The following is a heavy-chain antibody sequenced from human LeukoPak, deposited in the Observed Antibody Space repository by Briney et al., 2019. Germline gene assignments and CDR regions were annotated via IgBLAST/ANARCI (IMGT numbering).Heavy chain of an antibody. CDR1: GFTFSSYA. CDR2: ISYDGSNK. J-gene: IGHJ4*02. Sequence: PGGSLRLSCAASGFTFSSYAMHWVRQAPGKGLEWVAVISYDGSNKYYADSVKGRFTISRDNSKNTLYLQMNSLRAEDTAVYYCARSVYYYGSGSYYRYWGQGTLVTVSS. D-gene: IGHD3-10*01. V-gene: IGHV3-30-3*02. CDR3: ARSVYYYGSGSYYRY.